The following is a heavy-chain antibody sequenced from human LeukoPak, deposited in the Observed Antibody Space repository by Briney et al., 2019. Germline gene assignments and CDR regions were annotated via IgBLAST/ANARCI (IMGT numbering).Heavy chain of an antibody. CDR2: IYYSGNT. CDR1: GGSISSSSYY. Sequence: PSETLSLTCSVSGGSISSSSYYWGWIRQPPGKGLEWIGSIYYSGNTYYSPSLKSRVTISVDTSKGQFSLKLTSVTAADTAVYYCARLNYYDSSGFYWGQGTLVTVSS. V-gene: IGHV4-39*01. D-gene: IGHD3-22*01. J-gene: IGHJ4*02. CDR3: ARLNYYDSSGFY.